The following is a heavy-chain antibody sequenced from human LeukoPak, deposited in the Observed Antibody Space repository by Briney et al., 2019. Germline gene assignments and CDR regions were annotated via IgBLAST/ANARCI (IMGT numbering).Heavy chain of an antibody. V-gene: IGHV4-4*07. J-gene: IGHJ5*02. D-gene: IGHD3-10*01. CDR2: IYNGGII. CDR3: ARDSGTTGEVKFDP. CDR1: GDSISRYY. Sequence: SETLSLTCTVAGDSISRYYWSWIRQPAGKGLEWIGRIYNGGIITYNPSLKSRVTMSIDTSNNQFSLRLRFVTAADTAVYYCARDSGTTGEVKFDPWGQGTLVTVSS.